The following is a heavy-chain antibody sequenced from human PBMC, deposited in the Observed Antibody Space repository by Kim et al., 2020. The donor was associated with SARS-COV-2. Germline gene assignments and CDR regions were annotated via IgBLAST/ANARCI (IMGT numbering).Heavy chain of an antibody. V-gene: IGHV3-23*03. J-gene: IGHJ4*02. CDR3: AKASYYYDSSGYTLGAFDY. CDR1: GFTFSSYA. D-gene: IGHD3-22*01. Sequence: GGSLRLSCAASGFTFSSYAMSWVRQAPGKGLEWVSVIYSGGSSTYYADSVKGRFTISRDNSKNTLYLQMNSLRAEDTAVYYCAKASYYYDSSGYTLGAFDYWGQGTLVTVSS. CDR2: IYSGGSST.